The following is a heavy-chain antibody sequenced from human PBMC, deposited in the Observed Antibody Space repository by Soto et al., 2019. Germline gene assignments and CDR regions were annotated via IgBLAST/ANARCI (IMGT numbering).Heavy chain of an antibody. D-gene: IGHD3-10*01. V-gene: IGHV5-51*01. Sequence: GESLKISCKGSGYSFTSYWIGWVRQMPGKGLEWMGIIYPGDSDTRYSPSFQGQVTISADKSISTAYLQWSSLKASDTAMYYCAREGYYSGSGTYSPPRYYGMDVWGQGTTVTVS. CDR3: AREGYYSGSGTYSPPRYYGMDV. CDR2: IYPGDSDT. J-gene: IGHJ6*02. CDR1: GYSFTSYW.